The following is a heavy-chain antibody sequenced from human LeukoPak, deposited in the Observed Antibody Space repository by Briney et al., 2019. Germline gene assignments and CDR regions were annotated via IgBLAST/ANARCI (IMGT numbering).Heavy chain of an antibody. D-gene: IGHD6-6*01. CDR3: ASSSPRENWFDP. CDR2: TYYRSKWYN. J-gene: IGHJ5*02. CDR1: GDSVSSNSAA. Sequence: SQTLSLTCAISGDSVSSNSAAWNWIRQSPSRGLEWLGRTYYRSKWYNDYAVSVKSRITINPDTSRNQFSLQLNSVTPEDTAVYYCASSSPRENWFDPWGQGTLVTVSS. V-gene: IGHV6-1*01.